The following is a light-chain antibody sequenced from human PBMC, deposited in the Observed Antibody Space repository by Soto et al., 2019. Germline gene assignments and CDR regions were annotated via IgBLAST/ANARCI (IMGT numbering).Light chain of an antibody. Sequence: EIVMTQSPATLSVSPGERAPLSCRASQSVTSKLAWYQQKPGQAPRLLIYDASTRATGIPARFSGSGSGTEFTLTISSLQSEDFAVYYCQQYNNWPQTFGQGTKVDIK. J-gene: IGKJ1*01. CDR2: DAS. CDR3: QQYNNWPQT. V-gene: IGKV3-15*01. CDR1: QSVTSK.